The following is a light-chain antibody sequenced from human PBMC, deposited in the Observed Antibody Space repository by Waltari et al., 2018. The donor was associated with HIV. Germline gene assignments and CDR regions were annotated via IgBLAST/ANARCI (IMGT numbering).Light chain of an antibody. CDR3: QQYGISPRI. J-gene: IGKJ1*01. CDR1: QSISSY. CDR2: EAS. V-gene: IGKV3-20*01. Sequence: EIVLTQSPGTLSLSPGERATLSCRASQSISSYLAWYQQKPGQAPRLLIYEASNRATGIPDRFSGSGSGTDFTLTISRLEPEDFAVYYCQQYGISPRIFGQGTKVE.